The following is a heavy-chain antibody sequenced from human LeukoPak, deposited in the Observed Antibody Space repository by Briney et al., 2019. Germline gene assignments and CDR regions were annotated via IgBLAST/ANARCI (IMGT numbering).Heavy chain of an antibody. CDR3: ARDRPSYYYDTTSPLGY. V-gene: IGHV1-18*04. CDR2: ISGYNGNT. Sequence: ASVKVSCKASGYSFTSYGFSWVRQAPGQGLEWMGWISGYNGNTNYAQKFQGRVTMTTDTSTSTAYVELRRLRSDDTAVYYCARDRPSYYYDTTSPLGYWGQGTLVTVSS. D-gene: IGHD3-22*01. J-gene: IGHJ4*02. CDR1: GYSFTSYG.